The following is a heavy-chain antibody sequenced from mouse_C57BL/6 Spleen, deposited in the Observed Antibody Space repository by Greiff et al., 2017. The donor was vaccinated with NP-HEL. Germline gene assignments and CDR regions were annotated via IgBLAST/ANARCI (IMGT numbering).Heavy chain of an antibody. D-gene: IGHD1-1*01. Sequence: VQLQQPGAELVKPGASVKLSCKASGYTFTSYWMQWVEQRPGQGLEWIGEIDPSDSYTNYNQKFKGKATLTVDTSSSTAYLQLSSLTSEDSAVYYCARCGKDYAMDYWGQGTSVTVSS. CDR2: IDPSDSYT. CDR3: ARCGKDYAMDY. V-gene: IGHV1-50*01. CDR1: GYTFTSYW. J-gene: IGHJ4*01.